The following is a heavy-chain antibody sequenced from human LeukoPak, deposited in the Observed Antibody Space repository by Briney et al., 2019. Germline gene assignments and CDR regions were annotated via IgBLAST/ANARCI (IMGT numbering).Heavy chain of an antibody. CDR3: TRDLSGHYSIDY. CDR1: GFTFSSYA. Sequence: PGRSLRLSCAASGFTFSSYAIHWVRQAPGKGLEWVAYISNNGRNKDYADSVKGRFTISRDNSKNTLYLQVNSLRPEDTAVYYCTRDLSGHYSIDYWGQGTLVTVSS. V-gene: IGHV3-30*04. D-gene: IGHD3-22*01. J-gene: IGHJ4*02. CDR2: ISNNGRNK.